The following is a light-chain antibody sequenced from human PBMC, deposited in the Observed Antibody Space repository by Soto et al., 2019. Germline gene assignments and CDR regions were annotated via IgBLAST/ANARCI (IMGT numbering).Light chain of an antibody. J-gene: IGLJ1*01. CDR2: EVT. Sequence: QSALTQPASVSGSPGQSITISCTGTSSDVGSYNLVSWYQQHPGKAPKLMIYEVTKRPSGVSNRFSGSESGNTASLTISGLQAEDEADYYCCSYAGRSTLYVFGSGTKVTVL. V-gene: IGLV2-23*02. CDR1: SSDVGSYNL. CDR3: CSYAGRSTLYV.